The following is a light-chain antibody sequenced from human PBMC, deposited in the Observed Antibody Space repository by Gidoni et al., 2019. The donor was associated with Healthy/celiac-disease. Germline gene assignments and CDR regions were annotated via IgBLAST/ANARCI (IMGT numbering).Light chain of an antibody. V-gene: IGKV3-11*01. Sequence: EIVLTQSPATLSLSPGERATLSCRASQSVSSYLAWYQQKPGQAPRLLIYDASNRATGIPARFSGSGSGTDFTLTISCLAPEDFAVYYCQQRSNWQFTFGPGTKVDIK. CDR2: DAS. CDR1: QSVSSY. CDR3: QQRSNWQFT. J-gene: IGKJ3*01.